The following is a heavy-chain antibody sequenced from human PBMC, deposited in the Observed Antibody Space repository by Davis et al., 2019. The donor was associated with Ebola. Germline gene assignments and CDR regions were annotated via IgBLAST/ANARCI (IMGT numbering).Heavy chain of an antibody. CDR2: MNPNSGNT. CDR1: GGTFSSYA. CDR3: AREPILWED. V-gene: IGHV1-8*02. D-gene: IGHD1-26*01. Sequence: ASVKVSCKASGGTFSSYAISWVRQAPGQGLEWMGWMNPNSGNTGYAQKFQGRVTMTRNTSISTAYMELSSLRSDDTAVYYCAREPILWEDWGQGTLVTVSS. J-gene: IGHJ4*02.